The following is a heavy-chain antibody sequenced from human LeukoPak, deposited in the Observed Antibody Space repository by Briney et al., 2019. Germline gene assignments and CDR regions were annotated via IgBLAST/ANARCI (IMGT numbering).Heavy chain of an antibody. J-gene: IGHJ6*02. Sequence: PGGSLRLSCAASGFTFSNYAMSWVRQAPGKGLEWVSTISDSGSSTYYADSVKGRFTISRDNYRDTLSLQMDSLRAEDTAIYYLAKVPYSDYGSGRPPFMDVWGQGTTVAVSS. D-gene: IGHD3-10*01. V-gene: IGHV3-23*01. CDR3: AKVPYSDYGSGRPPFMDV. CDR2: ISDSGSST. CDR1: GFTFSNYA.